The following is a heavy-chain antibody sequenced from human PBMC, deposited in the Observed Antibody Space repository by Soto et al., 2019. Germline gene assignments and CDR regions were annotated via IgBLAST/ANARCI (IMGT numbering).Heavy chain of an antibody. D-gene: IGHD6-19*01. J-gene: IGHJ4*02. CDR1: GFTFSSYA. CDR2: ISGSGGST. V-gene: IGHV3-23*01. CDR3: AKDRIGGYSSGWDLDY. Sequence: EVQLLESGGGLVQPGGSLRLSCAASGFTFSSYAMSCVRQAPGKGLEWVSAISGSGGSTYYADSVKSRFTISRDNSKNTLDLQMNSLRAEDTAVYYCAKDRIGGYSSGWDLDYWGQGTLVTVSS.